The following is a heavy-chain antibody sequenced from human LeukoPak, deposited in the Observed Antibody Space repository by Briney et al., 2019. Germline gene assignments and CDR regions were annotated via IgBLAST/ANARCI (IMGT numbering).Heavy chain of an antibody. CDR1: GGSFSGYY. V-gene: IGHV4-34*01. CDR2: INHSGST. CDR3: ARLPAEDYYDSSGYYYTDY. Sequence: PSETLSLTCAVYGGSFSGYYWSWIRQPPGKGLEWIGEINHSGSTNYNPSLKSRVTISVDTSKNQFSPKLSSVTAADTAVYYCARLPAEDYYDSSGYYYTDYWGQGTLVTVSS. J-gene: IGHJ4*02. D-gene: IGHD3-22*01.